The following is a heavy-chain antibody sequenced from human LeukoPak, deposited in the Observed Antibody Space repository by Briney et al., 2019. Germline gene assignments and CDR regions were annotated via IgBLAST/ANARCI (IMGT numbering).Heavy chain of an antibody. D-gene: IGHD2-15*01. V-gene: IGHV4-61*02. J-gene: IGHJ5*02. CDR1: GGSISSDVYY. CDR3: AGTRRYCSGGSCYNWFDP. Sequence: PSETLSLTCTVSGGSISSDVYYWSWIRQPAGKGLERIGRIYASGSTTYNSSLKSRVTISIDTSKNQFSLKLTSVTAADTAVYYCAGTRRYCSGGSCYNWFDPWGQGTLVTVSS. CDR2: IYASGST.